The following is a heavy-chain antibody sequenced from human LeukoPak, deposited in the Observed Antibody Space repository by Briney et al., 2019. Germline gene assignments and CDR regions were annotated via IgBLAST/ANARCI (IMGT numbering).Heavy chain of an antibody. D-gene: IGHD2-15*01. CDR2: ISGSGDSI. J-gene: IGHJ3*01. V-gene: IGHV3-11*01. Sequence: GSLRLSCKASGFSFSDQYMNWIRQAPGRGLEWVSFISGSGDSIHYTDSVKGRFTVSRDNGKDAPYLQMNSLRAEDTAVYYCARDLGHCSGGTCFAYGFDLWGQGTVVSVSP. CDR1: GFSFSDQY. CDR3: ARDLGHCSGGTCFAYGFDL.